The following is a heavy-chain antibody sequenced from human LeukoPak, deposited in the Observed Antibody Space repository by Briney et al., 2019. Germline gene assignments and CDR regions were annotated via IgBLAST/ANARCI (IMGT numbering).Heavy chain of an antibody. CDR2: ISSSATSM. J-gene: IGHJ6*03. CDR1: GFTFTDYN. Sequence: GGSLRLSCEAFGFTFTDYNMGWIRQAPGKGLEWVSYISSSATSMYYADSVKGRFTISRDNAKISLYLQMNSLRAEDTAVFYCVRIQRGSYPSYYFYMDVWGKGTTVTVSS. V-gene: IGHV3-11*01. D-gene: IGHD1-26*01. CDR3: VRIQRGSYPSYYFYMDV.